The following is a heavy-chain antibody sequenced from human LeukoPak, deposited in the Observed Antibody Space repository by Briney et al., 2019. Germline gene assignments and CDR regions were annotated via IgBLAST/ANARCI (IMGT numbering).Heavy chain of an antibody. CDR3: AKDSYYYDSTFDFQH. Sequence: PGGSLRLSCAASGLSFSKAWMSWVRQAPGKGLEWVGRIKSKSDDGTAVYTAPVEGRFTISRDDSKDTLYLQMNSLKTEDTAVYYCAKDSYYYDSTFDFQHWGQGTLVTVSS. V-gene: IGHV3-15*01. CDR2: IKSKSDDGTA. J-gene: IGHJ1*01. D-gene: IGHD3-22*01. CDR1: GLSFSKAW.